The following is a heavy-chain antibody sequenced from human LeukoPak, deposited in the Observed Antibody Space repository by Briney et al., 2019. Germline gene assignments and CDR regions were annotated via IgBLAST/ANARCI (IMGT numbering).Heavy chain of an antibody. CDR3: ARGWGYGLTLYVWGSYRYDY. Sequence: SETLSLTCTVAGGSISSYYWSWVRQPPGEGLEWIGEINHSGSTNYNPSLKSRVTISVDTSKNQFSLKLSSVTAADTAVYYCARGWGYGLTLYVWGSYRYDYWGQGTLVTVSS. D-gene: IGHD3-16*02. J-gene: IGHJ4*02. CDR2: INHSGST. V-gene: IGHV4-34*01. CDR1: GGSISSYY.